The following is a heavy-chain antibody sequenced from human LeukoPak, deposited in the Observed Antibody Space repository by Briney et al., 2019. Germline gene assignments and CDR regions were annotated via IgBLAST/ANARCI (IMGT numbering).Heavy chain of an antibody. J-gene: IGHJ4*02. CDR1: GYTLTELS. V-gene: IGHV1-24*01. D-gene: IGHD3-3*01. CDR2: FDPEDGET. Sequence: ASVKVSCKVSGYTLTELSMHWVRQAPGKGLGWREGFDPEDGETIYAQKFQGRVTMTEDTSTDTAYMELSSLRSEDTAVYYCATAGDYDFWSPPGYWGQGTLVTVSS. CDR3: ATAGDYDFWSPPGY.